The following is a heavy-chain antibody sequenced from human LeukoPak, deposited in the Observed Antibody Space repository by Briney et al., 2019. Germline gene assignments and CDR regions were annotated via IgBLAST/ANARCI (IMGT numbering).Heavy chain of an antibody. CDR2: INPNSGGT. J-gene: IGHJ4*02. Sequence: ASVKVSCKASGYTFTGNYMHWVRQAPGQGLEWMGWINPNSGGTNYAQKFQGRVTMTRDTSISTAYMELSRLRSDDTAVYYCARDSKWELPRNDYWGQGTLVTVSS. CDR1: GYTFTGNY. V-gene: IGHV1-2*02. CDR3: ARDSKWELPRNDY. D-gene: IGHD1-26*01.